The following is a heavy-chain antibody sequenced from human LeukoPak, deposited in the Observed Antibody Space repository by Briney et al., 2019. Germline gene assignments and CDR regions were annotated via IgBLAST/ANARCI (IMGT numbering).Heavy chain of an antibody. D-gene: IGHD2-21*02. CDR3: ARGYAPGRVVTATDY. Sequence: PWASVKVSCKASGYTFTSYGISWVRQAPGQGLEWMGWISAYNGNTNYAQKLQGRVTMTTDTSMSTAYMELRSLRSDDTAVYYCARGYAPGRVVTATDYWGQGTLVTVSS. CDR1: GYTFTSYG. CDR2: ISAYNGNT. J-gene: IGHJ4*02. V-gene: IGHV1-18*01.